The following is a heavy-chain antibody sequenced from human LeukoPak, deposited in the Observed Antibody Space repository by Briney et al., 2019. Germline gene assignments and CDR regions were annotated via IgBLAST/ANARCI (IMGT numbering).Heavy chain of an antibody. CDR2: IRQDGIEK. J-gene: IGHJ6*02. Sequence: GGSLRLSCAASGFTFSSYWMSWVRQAPGKGLEWVANIRQDGIEKYYVDSVKGRFTISRDNAKNSLYLQMNSLRAEDTAVYYCARDKLHQAAIYYYYGMDVWGQGTTVTVSS. V-gene: IGHV3-7*05. CDR3: ARDKLHQAAIYYYYGMDV. CDR1: GFTFSSYW. D-gene: IGHD1-7*01.